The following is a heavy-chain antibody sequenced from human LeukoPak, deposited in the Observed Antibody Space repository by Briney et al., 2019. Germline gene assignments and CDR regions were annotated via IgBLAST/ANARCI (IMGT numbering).Heavy chain of an antibody. D-gene: IGHD5-18*01. Sequence: PSETLSLTCTVSGGSISSSSYYWGWIRQPPGKGLEWIGSIYYSGSTYYNPSLKSRVTISVDTSKNQFSLNLSSVTAADTAVYYCAQGYRYGRFDYWGQGTLVTVSS. V-gene: IGHV4-39*07. CDR1: GGSISSSSYY. CDR2: IYYSGST. J-gene: IGHJ4*02. CDR3: AQGYRYGRFDY.